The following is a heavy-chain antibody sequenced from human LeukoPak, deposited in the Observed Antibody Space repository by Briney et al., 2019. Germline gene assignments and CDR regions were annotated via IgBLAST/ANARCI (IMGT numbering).Heavy chain of an antibody. CDR2: ISGSGGST. CDR1: GFTFSSDA. V-gene: IGHV3-23*01. J-gene: IGHJ4*02. CDR3: AKGSAPYGSGSYSDY. D-gene: IGHD3-10*01. Sequence: PGGSLRLSWAASGFTFSSDAMSWVRPALQKGLEWVSAISGSGGSTYYADSVKGRFTISRDNSKNTLYLQMNSLRAEDTAVYYCAKGSAPYGSGSYSDYWGQGTLVTVSS.